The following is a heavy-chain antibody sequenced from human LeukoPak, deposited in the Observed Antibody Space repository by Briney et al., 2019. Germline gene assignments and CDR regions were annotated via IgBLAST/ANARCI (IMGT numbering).Heavy chain of an antibody. CDR3: ARAPDYYYMDV. V-gene: IGHV4-61*02. CDR1: GDSITNYNYY. CDR2: VYPRGNT. Sequence: SSQTLSLTCTVSGDSITNYNYYWSWVRQPAGKGLEWIGRVYPRGNTNYNPYNPSLTGRVSISIDASRNQFSLILTSVTAADTAVYYCARAPDYYYMDVWGKGTTVTVSS. J-gene: IGHJ6*03.